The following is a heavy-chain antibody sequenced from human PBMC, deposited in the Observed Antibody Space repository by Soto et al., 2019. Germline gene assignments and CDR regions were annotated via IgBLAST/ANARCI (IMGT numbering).Heavy chain of an antibody. CDR1: GYTFTNFG. V-gene: IGHV1-18*01. Sequence: ASVKVSCKASGYTFTNFGISWVRQAPGQGLEWMGWISAYNGNTNYAQNFQGRVTMTTDTSTSTAYMELRSLRSDDTAVYYCAKEGGLSGSYYISSSYYFDYWGQGTLVTVSS. J-gene: IGHJ4*02. CDR3: AKEGGLSGSYYISSSYYFDY. CDR2: ISAYNGNT. D-gene: IGHD1-26*01.